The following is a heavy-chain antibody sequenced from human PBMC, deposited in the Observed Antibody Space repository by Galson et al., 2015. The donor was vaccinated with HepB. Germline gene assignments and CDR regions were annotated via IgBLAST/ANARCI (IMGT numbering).Heavy chain of an antibody. V-gene: IGHV1-46*01. Sequence: SVKVSCKASGYTFTSYYMHWVRQAPGQGLEWMGIINPSGGSTSYAQKFQGRVTMTRDTSTSTVYMELSSLRSEDTAVYYCARDSFRAYDSSGEIDYWGQGTLVTVSS. CDR3: ARDSFRAYDSSGEIDY. CDR2: INPSGGST. J-gene: IGHJ4*02. D-gene: IGHD3-22*01. CDR1: GYTFTSYY.